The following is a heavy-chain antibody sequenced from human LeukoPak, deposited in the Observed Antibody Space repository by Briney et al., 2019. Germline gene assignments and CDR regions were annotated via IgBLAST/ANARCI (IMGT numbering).Heavy chain of an antibody. V-gene: IGHV4-4*07. CDR1: GGSISSYY. J-gene: IGHJ4*02. D-gene: IGHD6-19*01. Sequence: SETLSLTCTVSGGSISSYYWSWIRQPAGKGLEWIGRIYTSGSTNYNPSLKSRVTISVDKSKNQFSLKLSSVTAAGTAVYYCARDSSSGWPYYFDYWGQGTLVTVSS. CDR3: ARDSSSGWPYYFDY. CDR2: IYTSGST.